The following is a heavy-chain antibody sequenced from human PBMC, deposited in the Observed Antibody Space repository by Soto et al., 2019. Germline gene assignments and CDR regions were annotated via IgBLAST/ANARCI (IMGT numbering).Heavy chain of an antibody. V-gene: IGHV4-34*01. Sequence: PSETLSLTCAVYGGSFSGYGWSWIRQPPGKGLEWIGDINHSGSTNYNPSLKSRVTISVDTSKNQFSLKLSSVTAADTAVYYWARGLPGPSGQRVQARQGNYDSSGVLRGDWFDPWGQGTLVTVSS. J-gene: IGHJ5*02. CDR1: GGSFSGYG. D-gene: IGHD3-22*01. CDR2: INHSGST. CDR3: ARGLPGPSGQRVQARQGNYDSSGVLRGDWFDP.